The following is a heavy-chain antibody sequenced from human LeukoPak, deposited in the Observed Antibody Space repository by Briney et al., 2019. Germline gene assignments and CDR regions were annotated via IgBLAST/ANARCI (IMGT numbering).Heavy chain of an antibody. J-gene: IGHJ4*02. CDR3: ARLQYNGGRYYFDY. V-gene: IGHV4-39*01. CDR1: GGSISSSSYY. CDR2: IYYSGST. Sequence: SETLSLTCTVSGGSISSSSYYWGWIRQPPGKGLGWFGSIYYSGSTYYNPSLKSRVAISVDTSKNQFSLKLSSVTAADTAVYFCARLQYNGGRYYFDYWGQGTLVTVSS. D-gene: IGHD1-1*01.